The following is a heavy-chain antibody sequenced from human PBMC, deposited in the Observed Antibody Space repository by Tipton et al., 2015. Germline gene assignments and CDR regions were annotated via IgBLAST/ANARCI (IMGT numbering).Heavy chain of an antibody. D-gene: IGHD6-19*01. CDR3: ARVDSSGVFDY. CDR2: IYYNGYT. CDR1: GGSISSFY. J-gene: IGHJ4*02. V-gene: IGHV4-59*01. Sequence: TLSLTCTVSGGSISSFYWSWIRQSPGKGLEWIGYIYYNGYTKYNPSLKSRVSMSIDTSKNQFSLRLSSVTAADTAVYHCARVDSSGVFDYWGQGTLATVSS.